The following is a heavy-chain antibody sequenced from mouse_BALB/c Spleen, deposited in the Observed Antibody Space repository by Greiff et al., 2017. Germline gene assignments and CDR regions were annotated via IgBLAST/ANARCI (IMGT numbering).Heavy chain of an antibody. Sequence: EVKLMESGGGLVKPGGSLKLSCAASGFAFSSYDMSWVRQTPEKRLEWVAYISSGGGSTYYPDTVKGRFTISRDNAKNTLYLQMSSLKSEDTAMYYCARSGYYFDYWGQGTTLTVSS. V-gene: IGHV5-12-1*01. CDR2: ISSGGGST. J-gene: IGHJ2*01. CDR1: GFAFSSYD. CDR3: ARSGYYFDY.